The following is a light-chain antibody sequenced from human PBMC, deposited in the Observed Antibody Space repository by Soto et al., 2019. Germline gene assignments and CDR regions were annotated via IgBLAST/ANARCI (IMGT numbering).Light chain of an antibody. V-gene: IGKV3-15*01. CDR1: QSVSSN. Sequence: EIVMTQSPATLSVSPGVRATLSCWASQSVSSNLAWYQQKPGQAPRLLIYGASTRATGIPAKFSGSGSGTEFTLTISSLQSEDFAVYYCQQYNNAPPYTFGQGTKLEIK. J-gene: IGKJ2*01. CDR3: QQYNNAPPYT. CDR2: GAS.